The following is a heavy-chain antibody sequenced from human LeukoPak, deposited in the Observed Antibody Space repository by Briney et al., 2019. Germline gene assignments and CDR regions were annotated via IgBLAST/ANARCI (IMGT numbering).Heavy chain of an antibody. D-gene: IGHD4-17*01. V-gene: IGHV3-23*01. J-gene: IGHJ6*03. CDR3: AKFYGTYYYYMDV. Sequence: PGGSLRLSCAASGFTFSSYAMSWVRQAPGKGLEWVSGISGSGGSTYYAGSVKGRFTISRDNSKNTLFLQMNSLRAEDTAVYYCAKFYGTYYYYMDVWGKGTTVTVSS. CDR2: ISGSGGST. CDR1: GFTFSSYA.